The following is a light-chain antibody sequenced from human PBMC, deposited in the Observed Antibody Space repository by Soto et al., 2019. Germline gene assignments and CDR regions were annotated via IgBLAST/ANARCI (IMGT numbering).Light chain of an antibody. Sequence: DIQMTQSPSTLSASVGDRVTITCRASQSISIWLAWYQQKPGKAPKLLVYNAAYLESGVPSRFSGSGSGTAFTLPINSRQSDDFAIYYCQQYDGDSRGFGQGTKVELK. CDR2: NAA. J-gene: IGKJ1*01. CDR1: QSISIW. CDR3: QQYDGDSRG. V-gene: IGKV1-5*01.